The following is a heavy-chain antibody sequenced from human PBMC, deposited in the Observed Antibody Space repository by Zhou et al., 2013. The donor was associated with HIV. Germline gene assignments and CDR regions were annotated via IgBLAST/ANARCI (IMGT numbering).Heavy chain of an antibody. CDR3: ARGDHGGNLDL. CDR2: IIPVLNKT. J-gene: IGHJ4*02. D-gene: IGHD3-9*01. CDR1: GVTFRGFV. Sequence: QVHLVQSGAEVKKAGSSVRVSCKASGVTFRGFVFSWVRQAPGQGLEWMGRIIPVLNKTNYAQQFQGGVTITADKSTSTVYLDLTSLKSEDSAIYYCARGDHGGNLDLWGQGTLVAVSS. V-gene: IGHV1-69*04.